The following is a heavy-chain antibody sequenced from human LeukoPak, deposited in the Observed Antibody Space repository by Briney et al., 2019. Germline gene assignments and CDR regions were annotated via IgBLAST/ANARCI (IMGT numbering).Heavy chain of an antibody. CDR1: GVSIGTYY. Sequence: PSETLSLTWSVSGVSIGTYYWIWIRQPPAKGLEWMGFFSYSGSTKYNPSLKSRVTMSVDTSKNQFSLKLNSVTAADTAVYYCARMYSGTSYYFDYWGQGTLVTVSS. CDR2: FSYSGST. D-gene: IGHD1-26*01. V-gene: IGHV4-59*01. CDR3: ARMYSGTSYYFDY. J-gene: IGHJ4*02.